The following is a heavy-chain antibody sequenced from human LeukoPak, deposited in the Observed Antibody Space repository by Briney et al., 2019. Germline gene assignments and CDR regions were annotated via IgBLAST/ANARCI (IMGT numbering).Heavy chain of an antibody. D-gene: IGHD2-21*02. Sequence: SQTLSLTCTVSGGSISSYYWSWIRQSPGKGLEWIGYLYHSGTPRYNPSLKSRVTISADTSKSQFFLNLNSTTAADTAVYYCARGVMEYCGGDCYSPWFDPWGQGTLVTVSS. CDR2: LYHSGTP. CDR1: GGSISSYY. CDR3: ARGVMEYCGGDCYSPWFDP. V-gene: IGHV4-59*12. J-gene: IGHJ5*02.